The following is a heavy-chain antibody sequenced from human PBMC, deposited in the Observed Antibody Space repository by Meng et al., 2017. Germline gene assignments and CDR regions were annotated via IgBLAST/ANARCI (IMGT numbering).Heavy chain of an antibody. CDR2: IYYSGST. J-gene: IGHJ6*02. V-gene: IGHV4-59*01. Sequence: SETLSLTCTVPGGSISSYYWSWIRQPPGKGLEWIGYIYYSGSTNYNPALKSRVTISVDTSKNQFSLKLSSVTAADTAVYYCARDRIGVAAAANYYYGMDVWAQGTSAT. D-gene: IGHD6-13*01. CDR1: GGSISSYY. CDR3: ARDRIGVAAAANYYYGMDV.